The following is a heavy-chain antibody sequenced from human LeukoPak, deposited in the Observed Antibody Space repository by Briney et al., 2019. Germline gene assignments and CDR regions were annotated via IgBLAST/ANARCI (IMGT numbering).Heavy chain of an antibody. V-gene: IGHV3-9*01. CDR1: GFTFDDYA. Sequence: GGSLRLSCAASGFTFDDYAMHWVRQAPGKGLEWVSGISWNSGSIGYADSVKGRFTISRDNAKNSLYLQMNSLRAEDTALYYCAKGYGSGTHPHFQHWGQGTLVTVSS. D-gene: IGHD3-10*01. J-gene: IGHJ1*01. CDR2: ISWNSGSI. CDR3: AKGYGSGTHPHFQH.